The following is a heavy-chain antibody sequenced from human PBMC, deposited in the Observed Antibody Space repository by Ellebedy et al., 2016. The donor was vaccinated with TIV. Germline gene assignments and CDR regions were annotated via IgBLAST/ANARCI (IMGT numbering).Heavy chain of an antibody. D-gene: IGHD3-10*01. CDR1: GFTFGSYA. CDR2: IRFDGNNA. CDR3: AKDRGNYGGAPYNGMDV. J-gene: IGHJ6*02. Sequence: GESLKISCAASGFTFGSYAMSWVRQAPGMGLEWVAFIRFDGNNAYYADSVKGRFTISRDNSKNTLYLQMNSLRTEDTAVHYCAKDRGNYGGAPYNGMDVWGQGTTVIVSS. V-gene: IGHV3-30*02.